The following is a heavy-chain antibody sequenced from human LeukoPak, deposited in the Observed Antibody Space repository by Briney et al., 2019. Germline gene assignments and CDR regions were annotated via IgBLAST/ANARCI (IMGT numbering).Heavy chain of an antibody. J-gene: IGHJ4*02. V-gene: IGHV3-53*01. Sequence: GGSLRLSCAASGFTVSSNYMSWVRQAPGKGLEWVSVIYSGGSTYYADSVKGRLTISRDNSMNTVYLQMNSLRAEDTAVYYCARAEGYSRNAAKDYFDYWGRGTLVTVSS. CDR3: ARAEGYSRNAAKDYFDY. D-gene: IGHD6-13*01. CDR2: IYSGGST. CDR1: GFTVSSNY.